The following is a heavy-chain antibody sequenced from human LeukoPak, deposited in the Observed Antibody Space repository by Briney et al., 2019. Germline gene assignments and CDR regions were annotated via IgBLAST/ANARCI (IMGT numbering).Heavy chain of an antibody. CDR3: AKYNQVVIIPSPFDY. CDR1: GFTFSSYA. V-gene: IGHV3-23*01. J-gene: IGHJ4*02. CDR2: ISGSGGST. D-gene: IGHD3-3*01. Sequence: PGGSLRLSCAASGFTFSSYAMSWVRQAPGKGLEWVSAISGSGGSTYYADSVKGRFTISRDNSKNTLYLQMNSLRAEDTAVYYCAKYNQVVIIPSPFDYWGQGTLVTVSS.